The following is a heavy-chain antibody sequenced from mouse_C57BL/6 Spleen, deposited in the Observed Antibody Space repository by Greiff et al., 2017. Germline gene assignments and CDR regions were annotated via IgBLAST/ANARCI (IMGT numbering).Heavy chain of an antibody. CDR1: GYTFTSYN. Sequence: QVQLQQSGAELVRPGASVKMSCKASGYTFTSYNMHWVKQTPRQGLEWIGAIYPGNGDNSYNQKFKGKATLTVEKSSSTAYMQLSSLTSEDSAVYFCARGDYYGSSYGYFDVWGTGTTVTVSS. D-gene: IGHD1-1*01. CDR3: ARGDYYGSSYGYFDV. CDR2: IYPGNGDN. J-gene: IGHJ1*03. V-gene: IGHV1-12*01.